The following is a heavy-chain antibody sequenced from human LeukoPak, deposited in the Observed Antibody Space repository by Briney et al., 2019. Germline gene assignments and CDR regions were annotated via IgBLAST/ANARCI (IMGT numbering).Heavy chain of an antibody. CDR1: GGTFSSYA. CDR2: IIPIFGTA. J-gene: IGHJ3*02. D-gene: IGHD5-24*01. Sequence: EASVKVSCKASGGTFSSYAISWVRQAPGQGLEWMGGIIPIFGTANYAQKFQGRVTITADESTSTAYMELSSLRSEDTAVYYCARYSRDGYNSDGAFDIWGQGTMVTVSS. V-gene: IGHV1-69*13. CDR3: ARYSRDGYNSDGAFDI.